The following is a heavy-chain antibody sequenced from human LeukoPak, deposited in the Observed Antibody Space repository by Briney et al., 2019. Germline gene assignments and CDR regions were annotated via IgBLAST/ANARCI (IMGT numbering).Heavy chain of an antibody. CDR3: TRGGELMNY. J-gene: IGHJ4*02. Sequence: SETLSLTCTVSGGSISSYYWSWIRQPPGKGLEWIGYIYYSGSTNYNPSLKSRVTISVDTSKNQFSLRLSSVTAADTAVYYCTRGGELMNYWGQGTLVTVSS. D-gene: IGHD1-26*01. CDR1: GGSISSYY. CDR2: IYYSGST. V-gene: IGHV4-59*08.